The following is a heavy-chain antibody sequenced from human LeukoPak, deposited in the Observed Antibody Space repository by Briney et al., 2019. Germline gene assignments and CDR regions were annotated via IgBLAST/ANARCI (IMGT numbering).Heavy chain of an antibody. CDR1: GFTVSSNY. CDR2: IYSGGST. CDR3: AREYSSSWYGGGSYAFDY. Sequence: PGGSLRLSCAASGFTVSSNYMSLVRQAPGKGLEWVSVIYSGGSTYYADSVKGRFTISRDNSKNTLYLKMKSLRAEDTAVYYCAREYSSSWYGGGSYAFDYCGQGTLVTVSS. V-gene: IGHV3-53*01. J-gene: IGHJ4*02. D-gene: IGHD6-13*01.